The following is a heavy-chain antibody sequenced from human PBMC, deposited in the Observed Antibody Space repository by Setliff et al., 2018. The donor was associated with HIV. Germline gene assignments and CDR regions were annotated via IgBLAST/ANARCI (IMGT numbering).Heavy chain of an antibody. V-gene: IGHV1-2*02. J-gene: IGHJ4*02. D-gene: IGHD2-15*01. CDR2: FNPLNGAP. CDR3: ARMALQGTGFDY. Sequence: ASVMVSCKASGYTFTENFIHWMRQAPGQGLEWMGWFNPLNGAPTYAQKFQGRVTMTRDTSINTAYLDMSSLTSDDTAVYYCARMALQGTGFDYWGQGTPVTVSS. CDR1: GYTFTENF.